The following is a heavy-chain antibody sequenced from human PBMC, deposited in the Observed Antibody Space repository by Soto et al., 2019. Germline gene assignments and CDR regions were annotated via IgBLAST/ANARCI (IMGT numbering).Heavy chain of an antibody. J-gene: IGHJ2*01. CDR2: INWNSRSI. CDR3: AKDRRAMNLYFDL. V-gene: IGHV3-9*01. Sequence: EVQLVESGGGLGQPGTSLRLSCAASGFTFDDFAMHWVRQAPGKGLEWVAGINWNSRSIDYADSVKGRFIISRDNAKKSIYLQLNNLRTEDTAFYYCAKDRRAMNLYFDLWGRGTLVVVSS. CDR1: GFTFDDFA.